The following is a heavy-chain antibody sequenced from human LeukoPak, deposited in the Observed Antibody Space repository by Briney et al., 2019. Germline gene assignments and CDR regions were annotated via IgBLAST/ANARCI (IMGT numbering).Heavy chain of an antibody. J-gene: IGHJ5*01. CDR3: VRGGTYWTVS. CDR1: GFVFSASY. Sequence: GGSLRLSCAASGFVFSASYMSWVRKAPGKGLEWVATIKPDGSEKYHVDSVSGRFTISRDNTNDSLFLRMNSLRVDDTAVYYCVRGGTYWTVSWGQGTLVNVS. V-gene: IGHV3-7*01. CDR2: IKPDGSEK.